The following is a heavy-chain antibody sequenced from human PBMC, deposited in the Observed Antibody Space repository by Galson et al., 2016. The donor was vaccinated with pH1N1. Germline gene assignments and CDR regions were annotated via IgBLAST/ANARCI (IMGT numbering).Heavy chain of an antibody. CDR3: ARAKYDNLWGSYRLDY. Sequence: CAISGDSVSAKSVTWNWIRQSPSKGLEWLGRAYFRSQWHNDYAESLRGRLTVNADTSKNEFSLQLNSVTPEDTAVHYCARAKYDNLWGSYRLDYWGQGTLVTVSS. V-gene: IGHV6-1*01. J-gene: IGHJ4*02. D-gene: IGHD3-16*02. CDR2: AYFRSQWHN. CDR1: GDSVSAKSVT.